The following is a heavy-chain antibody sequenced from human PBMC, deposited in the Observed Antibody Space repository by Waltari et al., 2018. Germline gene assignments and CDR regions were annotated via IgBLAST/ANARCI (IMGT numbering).Heavy chain of an antibody. CDR2: ISVDGENL. D-gene: IGHD1-26*01. CDR3: ARKIRTYYVVAFDL. V-gene: IGHV3-9*01. Sequence: EEQLVESGGGLVQPGRSLRLSCAASGFTFDDHAMHWVRQAPGKGLGWVSSISVDGENLAYADSVKGRYTISRDNAKKSLFLQMNSVRPEDTALYYCARKIRTYYVVAFDLWGQGTMVLVSS. CDR1: GFTFDDHA. J-gene: IGHJ3*01.